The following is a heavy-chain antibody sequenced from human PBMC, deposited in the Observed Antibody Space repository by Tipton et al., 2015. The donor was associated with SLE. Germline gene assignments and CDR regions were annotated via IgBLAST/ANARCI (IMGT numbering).Heavy chain of an antibody. Sequence: TLSLTCTVSSGSISSGGYYWSWIRQHPGKGLEWIGYIYYSGSTYYNPSLKSRVTISVDTSKNQFSLKLSSVTAADTAVYYCARINVDTAMVTQNWGQGTLVTVSS. CDR1: SGSISSGGYY. D-gene: IGHD5-18*01. J-gene: IGHJ4*02. CDR3: ARINVDTAMVTQN. V-gene: IGHV4-31*03. CDR2: IYYSGST.